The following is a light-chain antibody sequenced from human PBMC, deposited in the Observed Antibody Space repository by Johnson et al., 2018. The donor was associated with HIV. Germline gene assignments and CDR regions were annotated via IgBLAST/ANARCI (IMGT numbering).Light chain of an antibody. CDR1: SYNIGNNL. J-gene: IGLJ1*01. CDR3: GTWDSSLSAGV. Sequence: QSILTQPPSVSAAPGQKVTISCSGSSYNIGNNLVSWYQQLPGSAPTLLIYDNNKRPSGIPDRFSGSKSGTSATLGITGLQTGDEADYYCGTWDSSLSAGVFGTGTKVTVL. CDR2: DNN. V-gene: IGLV1-51*01.